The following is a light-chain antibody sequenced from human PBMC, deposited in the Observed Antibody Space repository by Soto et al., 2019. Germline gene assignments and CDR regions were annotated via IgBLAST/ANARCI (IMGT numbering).Light chain of an antibody. CDR2: KAS. CDR3: QQYSSYLYT. CDR1: QSISSW. Sequence: DIQMTQSPSTLSAPVGDRVTITCRASQSISSWLAWYQQKPGKAPKLLIYKASSLESGVPSRFSGSGSGTEFTLTISSLQPDDFATYYCQQYSSYLYTFGQGTKLEIK. J-gene: IGKJ2*01. V-gene: IGKV1-5*03.